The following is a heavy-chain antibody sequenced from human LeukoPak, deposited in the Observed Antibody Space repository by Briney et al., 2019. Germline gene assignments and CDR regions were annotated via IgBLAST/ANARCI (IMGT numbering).Heavy chain of an antibody. CDR3: ASGPFGSKTIFGVVNGYYYYYMDV. D-gene: IGHD3-3*01. CDR2: ISAYNGNT. J-gene: IGHJ6*03. V-gene: IGHV1-18*01. CDR1: GGTFSSYG. Sequence: AASVKVSCKASGGTFSSYGISWVRQAPGQGLEWMGWISAYNGNTNYAQKLQGRVTMTTDTSTSSAYMELRSLRSDDTAVYYCASGPFGSKTIFGVVNGYYYYYMDVWGKGTTVTVSS.